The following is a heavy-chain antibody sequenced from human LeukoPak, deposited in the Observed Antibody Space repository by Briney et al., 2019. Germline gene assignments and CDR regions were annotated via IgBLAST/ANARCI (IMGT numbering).Heavy chain of an antibody. CDR1: GFTVSTNF. CDR3: TRGFWSGYSPYYFDY. J-gene: IGHJ4*02. Sequence: PGGSLRLSCEASGFTVSTNFMSWVRQAPGKGLEWVGFIRSKAYGGTTEYAASVKGRFTISRDDSKSIAYLQMNSLKTEDTAVYYCTRGFWSGYSPYYFDYWGQGTLVTVSS. D-gene: IGHD3-3*01. CDR2: IRSKAYGGTT. V-gene: IGHV3-49*04.